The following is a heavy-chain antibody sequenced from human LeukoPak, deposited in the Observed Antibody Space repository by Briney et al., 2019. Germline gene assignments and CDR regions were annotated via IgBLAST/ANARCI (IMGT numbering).Heavy chain of an antibody. CDR3: AREARGYSYGARYDIDY. CDR2: ISGNGDIT. V-gene: IGHV3-23*01. J-gene: IGHJ4*02. D-gene: IGHD5-18*01. CDR1: RFTFNTYA. Sequence: GGSLRLSCAASRFTFNTYAVNWVRQAPGKGLEWVSAISGNGDITYYADSVKGRFTISRDNAKNSLYLQMNSLRAADTAVYYCAREARGYSYGARYDIDYWGQGTLVTVSS.